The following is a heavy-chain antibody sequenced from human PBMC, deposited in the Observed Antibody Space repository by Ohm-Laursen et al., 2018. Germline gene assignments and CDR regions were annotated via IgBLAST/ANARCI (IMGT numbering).Heavy chain of an antibody. CDR3: VAFAVGAPDY. CDR2: SRNKAYSYTT. D-gene: IGHD3-3*01. Sequence: SLRLSCTASGFTLSDHNFDWVRQSPGKGLEWVARSRNKAYSYTTYYAASVKGRFSISREDSKNSLYLQMNSLKTEDTAVYYCVAFAVGAPDYWGQGTLVTVSS. J-gene: IGHJ4*01. V-gene: IGHV3-72*01. CDR1: GFTLSDHN.